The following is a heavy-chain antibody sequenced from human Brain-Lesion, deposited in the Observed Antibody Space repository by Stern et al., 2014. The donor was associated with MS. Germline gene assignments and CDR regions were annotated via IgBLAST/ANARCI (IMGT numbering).Heavy chain of an antibody. CDR1: GGSISSGGYY. D-gene: IGHD2-2*01. J-gene: IGHJ6*02. Sequence: QLVQSGPGLVKPSQTLSLSCTVSGGSISSGGYYWSWIRQPAGKGLEWIGRIFNSGSTSYNPSLKSRVTISIDTSKNHFSLRLNPMTAADTAVYYCARGRVVPGFQYYATDVWGQGTTVIVSS. V-gene: IGHV4-61*02. CDR3: ARGRVVPGFQYYATDV. CDR2: IFNSGST.